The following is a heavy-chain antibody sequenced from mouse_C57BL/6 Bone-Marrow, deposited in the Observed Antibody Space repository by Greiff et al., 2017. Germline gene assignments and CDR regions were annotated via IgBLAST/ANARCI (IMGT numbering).Heavy chain of an antibody. CDR3: TRYSNYGEFAY. V-gene: IGHV1-15*01. J-gene: IGHJ3*01. CDR2: LDPETGGT. D-gene: IGHD2-5*01. CDR1: GYTFTDYE. Sequence: QVQLKESGAELVRPGASVTLSCKASGYTFTDYEMHWVKQTPVHGLEWIGALDPETGGTAYNQKFKGKAILTADKSSSTAYMVIRSLTSEDSDVYYGTRYSNYGEFAYWGQGTLVTSST.